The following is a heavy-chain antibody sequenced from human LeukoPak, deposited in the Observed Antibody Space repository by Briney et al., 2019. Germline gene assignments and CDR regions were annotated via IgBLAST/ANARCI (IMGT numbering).Heavy chain of an antibody. J-gene: IGHJ6*02. CDR2: IIPIFGTT. V-gene: IGHV1-69*05. CDR1: GGTFSNYA. CDR3: ATPRLIEGMDV. Sequence: GSSVKVSCKASGGTFSNYAINWVRQAPGQGLEWMGGIIPIFGTTNYAQKFQGRVTITTDESTSTAYMELSSLRSEDTAVYYCATPRLIEGMDVWGQGTTVTVSS.